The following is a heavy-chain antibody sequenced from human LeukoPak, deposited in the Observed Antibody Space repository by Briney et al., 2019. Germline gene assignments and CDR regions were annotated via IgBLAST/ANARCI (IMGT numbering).Heavy chain of an antibody. V-gene: IGHV4-59*08. CDR2: IYYSGIT. CDR3: ARTLFPNWFDP. J-gene: IGHJ5*02. CDR1: GGSISSYH. Sequence: KSSETLSLTCTVSGGSISSYHWSWIWQPPGKGLEWIGYIYYSGITNYNPSLKSRVTISADTSKNQFSLKLSSVTAADTAVYYCARTLFPNWFDPWGQGTLVTVSS.